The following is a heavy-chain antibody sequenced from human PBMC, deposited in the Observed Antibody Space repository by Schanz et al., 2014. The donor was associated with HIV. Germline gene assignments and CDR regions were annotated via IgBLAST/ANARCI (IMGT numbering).Heavy chain of an antibody. Sequence: QVQLQQSGAEVKKPGSSVKVSCTASGDGFTTRTISWLRQAPGHALEWMGGIIPIFGAAKNAPKFQGRVTMTRDTSTSTVYMQLSSLTSDDTAVYYCARGDILTGLYPYYFDSWGQGTLVTVSS. CDR1: GDGFTTRT. CDR3: ARGDILTGLYPYYFDS. CDR2: IIPIFGAA. J-gene: IGHJ4*02. V-gene: IGHV1-69*05. D-gene: IGHD3-9*01.